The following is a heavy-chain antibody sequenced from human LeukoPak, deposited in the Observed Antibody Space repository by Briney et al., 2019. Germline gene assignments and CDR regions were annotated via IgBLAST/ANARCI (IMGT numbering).Heavy chain of an antibody. CDR2: LSNDGNNK. CDR3: TTGAPGTSFDY. CDR1: GFTYSSFV. Sequence: PGGSLRLSCTTSGFTYSSFVMHWVRQAPGKGREWVAVLSNDGNNKYYGDSVKGRFTISRDNSENTLYLQMNSLRAEDTAVYFCTTGAPGTSFDYWGQGTLVTVSS. J-gene: IGHJ4*02. V-gene: IGHV3-30-3*01. D-gene: IGHD1-14*01.